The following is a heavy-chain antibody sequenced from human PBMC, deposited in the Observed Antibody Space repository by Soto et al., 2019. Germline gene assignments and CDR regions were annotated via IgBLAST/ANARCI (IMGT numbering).Heavy chain of an antibody. CDR3: ASSPAFSSSWYGIPPDPSHGMDV. CDR2: INPSGGIT. J-gene: IGHJ6*02. CDR1: GYSFTDHF. D-gene: IGHD6-13*01. Sequence: QVQLVQSGAEVKKPGASVKVSCKASGYSFTDHFIHWVRQGPGQGLEWMGIINPSGGITNFAQRFQGRVTMTRDMSTNTHYMELSSLKSDDTAVYYCASSPAFSSSWYGIPPDPSHGMDVWGQGTTVTVS. V-gene: IGHV1-46*01.